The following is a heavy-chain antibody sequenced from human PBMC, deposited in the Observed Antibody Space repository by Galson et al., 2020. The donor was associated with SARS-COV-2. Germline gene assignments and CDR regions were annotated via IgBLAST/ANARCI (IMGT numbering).Heavy chain of an antibody. Sequence: GESLKISCEASKFTFSDYYMSWIRQAPGKGLEWVSFMSSSGNLIYYGDSVKGRFTISRDNAQNSLYLQMNSLRVEDTAMYYCASIYYYGSGTLIGALDMWGQGTMVTVSS. CDR1: KFTFSDYY. CDR2: MSSSGNLI. V-gene: IGHV3-11*01. CDR3: ASIYYYGSGTLIGALDM. J-gene: IGHJ3*02. D-gene: IGHD3-10*01.